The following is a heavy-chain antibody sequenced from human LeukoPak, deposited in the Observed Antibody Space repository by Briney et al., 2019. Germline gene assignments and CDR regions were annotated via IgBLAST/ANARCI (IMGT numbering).Heavy chain of an antibody. CDR3: ARVSRIAARPWFDP. V-gene: IGHV4-34*01. CDR2: INHSGST. CDR1: GGSFSGYY. D-gene: IGHD6-6*01. J-gene: IGHJ5*02. Sequence: SETLSLTCAVYGGSFSGYYWSWIRQPPGKGLEWIGEINHSGSTNYNPSLKSRVTISVDRSKNQFSLKLSSVTAADTAVYYCARVSRIAARPWFDPWGQGTLVTVSS.